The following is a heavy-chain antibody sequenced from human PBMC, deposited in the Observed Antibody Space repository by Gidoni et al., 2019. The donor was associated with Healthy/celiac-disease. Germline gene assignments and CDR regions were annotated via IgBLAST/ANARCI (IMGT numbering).Heavy chain of an antibody. V-gene: IGHV3-30*03. J-gene: IGHJ3*02. CDR2: ISYDGSNK. CDR1: GVTFSSYG. CDR3: ARDKFSGWLQRMDDAFDI. D-gene: IGHD5-12*01. Sequence: QVQLVESGGGVVQPGRSLRLCCAASGVTFSSYGMHWVRQAPGKGLEWVAVISYDGSNKYYADSVKGRFTISRDNSKNTLYLQMNSLRAEDTAVYYCARDKFSGWLQRMDDAFDIWGQGTMVTVSS.